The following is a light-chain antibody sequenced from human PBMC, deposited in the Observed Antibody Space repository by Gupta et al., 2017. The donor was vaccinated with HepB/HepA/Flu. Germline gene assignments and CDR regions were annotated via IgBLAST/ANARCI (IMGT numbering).Light chain of an antibody. CDR2: AAS. Sequence: DIQLTQSSSFLSASVGDRVTITCRASQDVSNFLAWYRQKPGQAPKLLIYAASTLESGVPSRFSGSGSGTEFTLRISGLQPEDLATYYCQQMSAYPKTFGQGTKVEIK. CDR3: QQMSAYPKT. J-gene: IGKJ1*01. V-gene: IGKV1-9*01. CDR1: QDVSNF.